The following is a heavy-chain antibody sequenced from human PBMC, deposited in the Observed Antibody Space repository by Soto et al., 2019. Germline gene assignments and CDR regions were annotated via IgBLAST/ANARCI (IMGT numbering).Heavy chain of an antibody. CDR1: GGSISSGGYS. V-gene: IGHV4-30-2*01. Sequence: PSETLSLTCAVSGGSISSGGYSCNWIRQPPGKGLEWIGYIYHSGSTYYNPSLKSRVTISVDRSKNQYSLKLSSVTAADTALYYCALGGYWVTTYYYYYGMDGWGQGTTVT. CDR2: IYHSGST. J-gene: IGHJ6*02. CDR3: ALGGYWVTTYYYYYGMDG. D-gene: IGHD3-22*01.